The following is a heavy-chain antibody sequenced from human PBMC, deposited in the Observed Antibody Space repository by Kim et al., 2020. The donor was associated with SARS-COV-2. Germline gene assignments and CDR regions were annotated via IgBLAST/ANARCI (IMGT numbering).Heavy chain of an antibody. J-gene: IGHJ4*02. D-gene: IGHD1-26*01. V-gene: IGHV1-2*02. Sequence: AQKFQGRVTMTRDTSISTAYMELSRLRSDDTAVYYCARVVGATTVSVDYWGQGTLVTVSS. CDR3: ARVVGATTVSVDY.